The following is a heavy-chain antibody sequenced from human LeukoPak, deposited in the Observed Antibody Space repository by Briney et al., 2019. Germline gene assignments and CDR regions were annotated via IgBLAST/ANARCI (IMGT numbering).Heavy chain of an antibody. CDR2: IYHSGST. J-gene: IGHJ6*02. V-gene: IGHV4-4*02. CDR1: GGSISSSNW. Sequence: PSGTLSLTCAVSGGSISSSNWWSWVRQPPGKGLEWIGEIYHSGSTNYNPSRKSRVTISVDTSKNQFSLKLSSVTAADTAVYYCARWSRDLYYYYGMDVWGQGTTVTVSS. CDR3: ARWSRDLYYYYGMDV.